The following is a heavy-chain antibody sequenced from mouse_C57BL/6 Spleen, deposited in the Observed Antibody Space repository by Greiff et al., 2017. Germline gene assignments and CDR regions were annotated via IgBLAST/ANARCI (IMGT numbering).Heavy chain of an antibody. J-gene: IGHJ4*01. Sequence: QVQLKESGPELVKPGASVKISCKASGYAFSSSWMNWVKQRPGKGLEWIGRIYPGDGDTNYNGKFKGKATLTADKSSSIAYMQLSSLTSEDSAVXFCAISHYNAKGYWGQGTSVTVSS. V-gene: IGHV1-82*01. D-gene: IGHD2-12*01. CDR3: AISHYNAKGY. CDR2: IYPGDGDT. CDR1: GYAFSSSW.